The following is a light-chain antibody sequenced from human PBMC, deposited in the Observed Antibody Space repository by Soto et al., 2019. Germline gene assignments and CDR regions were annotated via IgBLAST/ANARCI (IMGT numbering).Light chain of an antibody. CDR1: QSVLYSSNNKNY. V-gene: IGKV4-1*01. J-gene: IGKJ3*01. Sequence: DIVMTQSPDSLAVSLGERATINCKSSQSVLYSSNNKNYLAWYQQKPGQPPKLLIYWASTRQSGVPDRFSGSGSGTDFTLTISSLQAEDVALYYCQQYYSNPFTFGPGTKVDIK. CDR2: WAS. CDR3: QQYYSNPFT.